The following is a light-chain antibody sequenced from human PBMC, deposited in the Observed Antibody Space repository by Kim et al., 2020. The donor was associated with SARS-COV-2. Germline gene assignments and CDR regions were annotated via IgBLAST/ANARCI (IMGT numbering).Light chain of an antibody. Sequence: DIQMTQSPSTLSASVGDRVTIICRASQSISSWLAWYQQKPGKAPKLLIYKASSLESGVPSRFSGSGSGTEFTLTISSLQPDDFATYYCQQYNSYLYTFGQGTKLEI. CDR1: QSISSW. CDR2: KAS. CDR3: QQYNSYLYT. J-gene: IGKJ2*01. V-gene: IGKV1-5*03.